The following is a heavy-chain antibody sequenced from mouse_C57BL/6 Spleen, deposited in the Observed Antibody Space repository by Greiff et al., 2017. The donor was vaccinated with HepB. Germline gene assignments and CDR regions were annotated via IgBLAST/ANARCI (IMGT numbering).Heavy chain of an antibody. CDR1: GYTFTSYW. CDR3: ARGSSGYDY. J-gene: IGHJ2*01. D-gene: IGHD3-2*02. V-gene: IGHV1-69*01. CDR2: IDPSDSYT. Sequence: QVQLQQPGAELVMPGASVKLSCKASGYTFTSYWMHWVKQRPGQGLEWIGEIDPSDSYTNYNQKSKGKSTLTVDKSSSTAYMQLSSLTSEDSAVYYCARGSSGYDYWGQGTTLTVSS.